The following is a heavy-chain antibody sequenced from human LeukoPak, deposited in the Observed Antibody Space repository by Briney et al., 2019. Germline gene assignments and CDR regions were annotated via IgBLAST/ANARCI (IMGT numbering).Heavy chain of an antibody. CDR1: GYTFTSYD. D-gene: IGHD2-2*01. Sequence: ASVKVSGKASGYTFTSYDINWVRQATGQGLEWMGWMNPNSGNTGYAQKFQGRVTMTRNTSISTAYMELSSLRSEDTAVYYCARGRGYCSSTSCSGIAFDIWGQGTMVTVSS. CDR3: ARGRGYCSSTSCSGIAFDI. CDR2: MNPNSGNT. V-gene: IGHV1-8*01. J-gene: IGHJ3*02.